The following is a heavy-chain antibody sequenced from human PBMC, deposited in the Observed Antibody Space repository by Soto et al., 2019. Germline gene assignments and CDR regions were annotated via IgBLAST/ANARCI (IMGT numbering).Heavy chain of an antibody. CDR2: INSNGGSA. Sequence: HPGGSLRLSCSASGLTFSSFTMHWVRQAPGKGLEYVSAINSNGGSANYGDSVKGRFTISRDNPKNTLYLQMSSLRVEDTALYYCVTNSGWSLRDFDYWGQGTLVTVSS. CDR3: VTNSGWSLRDFDY. J-gene: IGHJ4*02. D-gene: IGHD6-19*01. CDR1: GLTFSSFT. V-gene: IGHV3-64D*08.